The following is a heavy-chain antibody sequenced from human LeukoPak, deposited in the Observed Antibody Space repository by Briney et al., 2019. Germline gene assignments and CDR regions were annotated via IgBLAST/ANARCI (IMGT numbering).Heavy chain of an antibody. CDR2: IIPMFGTA. V-gene: IGHV1-69*13. Sequence: GASVKVSCKASGGTFRDYPLSWVRQAPGQGLEWMGGIIPMFGTAKYAQNFEGRVKITADESTSTAYMELSSLRSEDTAVYYCARASDYVWGSYPTDYWGQGTLVTVSS. CDR1: GGTFRDYP. D-gene: IGHD3-16*02. CDR3: ARASDYVWGSYPTDY. J-gene: IGHJ4*02.